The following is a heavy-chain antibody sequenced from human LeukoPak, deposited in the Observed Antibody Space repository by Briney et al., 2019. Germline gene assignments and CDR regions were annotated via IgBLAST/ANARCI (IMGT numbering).Heavy chain of an antibody. CDR1: GYSFTNYW. J-gene: IGHJ4*02. V-gene: IGHV5-51*01. Sequence: GESLKISCKGSGYSFTNYWIGWVRQMPGKGLEWMGIIYPGDSDTRYSPSFQGQVTISAAKSISTAYLQWTSLKASDTAIYYCARGPGSGYYPSYFDYWGQGTLVTVSS. D-gene: IGHD3-3*01. CDR2: IYPGDSDT. CDR3: ARGPGSGYYPSYFDY.